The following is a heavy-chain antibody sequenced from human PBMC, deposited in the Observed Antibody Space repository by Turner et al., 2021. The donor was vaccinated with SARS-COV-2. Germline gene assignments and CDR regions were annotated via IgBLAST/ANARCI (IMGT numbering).Heavy chain of an antibody. CDR2: IKPGDSDV. CDR3: ARSVWIHDY. J-gene: IGHJ4*02. V-gene: IGHV5-51*03. D-gene: IGHD6-25*01. Sequence: EVLLVQSGAEVKKPGVSLKNSCKASGYSFTNYWLAWVRQMPGKGLEWMGFIKPGDSDVRYSPSFQGQVTISADKSISTAYLQWSSVEASDTAIYYCARSVWIHDYWGQGTLVTVSS. CDR1: GYSFTNYW.